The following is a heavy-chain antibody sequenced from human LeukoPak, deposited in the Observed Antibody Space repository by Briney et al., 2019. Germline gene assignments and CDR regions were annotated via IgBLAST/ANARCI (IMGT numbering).Heavy chain of an antibody. D-gene: IGHD2-21*02. CDR3: AKDLAYCGGACYPNWFDP. CDR1: GFTFSNYA. Sequence: PGGSLRLSCAASGFTFSNYAMSWVRQAPGKGLEWVSAITGSGGTTYYADSVEGRFTISRDNSKSTLYLQMNSLRAEDTAVYYCAKDLAYCGGACYPNWFDPWGQGTLVTVSS. V-gene: IGHV3-23*01. CDR2: ITGSGGTT. J-gene: IGHJ5*02.